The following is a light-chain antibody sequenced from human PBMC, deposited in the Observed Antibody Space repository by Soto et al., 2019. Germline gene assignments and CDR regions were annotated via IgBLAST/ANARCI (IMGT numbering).Light chain of an antibody. CDR3: QPYNSYWT. V-gene: IGKV1-5*03. CDR1: QSISSW. Sequence: DIQMTQSPSTLSASVGDRVTITCRASQSISSWLAWYQQKPGKAPNLLIYKASSLESGVPSRFSGSGSGTEFTLTISSLQPDDFAIYYCQPYNSYWTFGQGTKVEIK. CDR2: KAS. J-gene: IGKJ1*01.